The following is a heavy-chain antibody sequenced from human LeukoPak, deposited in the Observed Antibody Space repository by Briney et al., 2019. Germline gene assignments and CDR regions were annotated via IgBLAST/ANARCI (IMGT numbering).Heavy chain of an antibody. D-gene: IGHD1-26*01. CDR2: IKQDGSEK. CDR3: ARDRIVGANDY. J-gene: IGHJ4*02. V-gene: IGHV3-7*01. CDR1: GFTFSSYA. Sequence: PGGSLRLSCAASGFTFSSYAMSWVRQAPGKGLEWVANIKQDGSEKYYVDSVKGRFTISRDNAKNSLYLQMNSLRAEDTAVYYCARDRIVGANDYWGQGTLVTVSS.